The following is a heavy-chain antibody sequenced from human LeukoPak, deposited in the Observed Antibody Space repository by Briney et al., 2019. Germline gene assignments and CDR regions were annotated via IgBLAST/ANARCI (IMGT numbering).Heavy chain of an antibody. CDR1: GFTFSSYA. CDR3: ARARSSYGYGDAFDI. Sequence: GSLRLSCAASGFTFSSYAMSWVRQAPGKGLEWVSAISGSGGSTYSADSVKGRFTISRDNSKNTLYLQMNSLRAEDTAVYYCARARSSYGYGDAFDIWGQGTMVTVSS. J-gene: IGHJ3*02. D-gene: IGHD5-18*01. V-gene: IGHV3-23*01. CDR2: ISGSGGST.